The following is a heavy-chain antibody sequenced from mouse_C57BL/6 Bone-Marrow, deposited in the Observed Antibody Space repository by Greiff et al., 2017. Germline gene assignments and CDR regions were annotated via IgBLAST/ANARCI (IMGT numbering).Heavy chain of an antibody. Sequence: QVQLQQSGAELMKPGASVKLSCTATGFNINGYWIEWVKQRPEHGLEWIGRIVPGGGGTKYNEKFQGKATITADTSSNTAYMQLSSLTTEDSAIYYCARYFDVWGTGTTVTVSS. J-gene: IGHJ1*03. CDR3: ARYFDV. V-gene: IGHV1-9*01. CDR2: IVPGGGGT. CDR1: GFNINGYW.